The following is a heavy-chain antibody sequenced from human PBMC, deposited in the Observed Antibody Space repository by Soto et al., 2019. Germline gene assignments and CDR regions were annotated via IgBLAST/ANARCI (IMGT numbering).Heavy chain of an antibody. Sequence: SETLSLTCTVSGGSISSGDYYWSWIRQPPGKGLEWIGYIYYSGSTYYNPSLKSRVTISVDTSKNQFSLKLSSVTAADTAVYYCARERATVTWRWFDPGAREPWSPSPQ. CDR3: ARERATVTWRWFDP. CDR1: GGSISSGDYY. CDR2: IYYSGST. J-gene: IGHJ5*02. D-gene: IGHD4-17*01. V-gene: IGHV4-30-4*01.